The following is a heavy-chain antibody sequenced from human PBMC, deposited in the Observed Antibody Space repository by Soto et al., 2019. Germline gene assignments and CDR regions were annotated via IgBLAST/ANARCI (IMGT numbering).Heavy chain of an antibody. D-gene: IGHD3-10*01. CDR3: AKDYGSGSYYTDY. J-gene: IGHJ4*02. CDR2: ISYDGSNK. Sequence: QVQLVESGGGVVQPGRSLRLSCAASGFTFSSYGMHWVRQAPGKGLEWVAVISYDGSNKYYADSVKGRFTISRDNSKNTLYLQMNSLRDEDTAVYYCAKDYGSGSYYTDYWGQGTLVTVSS. V-gene: IGHV3-30*18. CDR1: GFTFSSYG.